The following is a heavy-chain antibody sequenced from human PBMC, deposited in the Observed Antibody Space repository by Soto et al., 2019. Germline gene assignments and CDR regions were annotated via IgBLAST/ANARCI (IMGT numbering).Heavy chain of an antibody. J-gene: IGHJ4*02. D-gene: IGHD3-22*01. V-gene: IGHV5-51*01. CDR3: ATAALDSIGQPARNYYFDY. Sequence: GESLKISCKRSRYSFTSYWIGWLRQMPGKGLGRMGLICHGDSDTRYSPSFQGQVTISADKAISTAYLQWRILKASDTAMYSCATAALDSIGQPARNYYFDYWGQGTLVTVSS. CDR1: RYSFTSYW. CDR2: ICHGDSDT.